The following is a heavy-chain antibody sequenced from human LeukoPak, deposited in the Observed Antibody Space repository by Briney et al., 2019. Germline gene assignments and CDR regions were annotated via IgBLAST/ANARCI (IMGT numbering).Heavy chain of an antibody. D-gene: IGHD6-19*01. Sequence: PGGSLRLSCAASGFTFSSYSMNWVRQAPGKGLEWVSYISSSSSTIYYADSVKGRFTISRDNTKNSVYLQMNSLRAEDTAVYYCARDFGDSSGWYNDYWGQGTLVIVPS. CDR2: ISSSSSTI. CDR3: ARDFGDSSGWYNDY. V-gene: IGHV3-48*04. J-gene: IGHJ4*02. CDR1: GFTFSSYS.